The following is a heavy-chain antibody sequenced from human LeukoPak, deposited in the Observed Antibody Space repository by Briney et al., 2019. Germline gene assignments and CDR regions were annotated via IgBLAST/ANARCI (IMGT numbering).Heavy chain of an antibody. Sequence: PGGSLRLSCTASGFTFKYAWMRWLRQAPGKGLEWVGSIKNKIDGVTADYAAPVKGRFTISRDDSKNTVYLQMNGLKTEDTAVYYCSTDEYNWSFSSGFDNCGQGTMVTVSS. CDR3: STDEYNWSFSSGFDN. CDR1: GFTFKYAW. J-gene: IGHJ3*02. CDR2: IKNKIDGVTA. V-gene: IGHV3-15*01. D-gene: IGHD1-20*01.